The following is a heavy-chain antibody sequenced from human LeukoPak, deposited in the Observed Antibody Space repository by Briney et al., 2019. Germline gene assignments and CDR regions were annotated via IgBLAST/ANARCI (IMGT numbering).Heavy chain of an antibody. Sequence: GASVKVSCKASGYTFTGYYMHWVRQAPGQGLEWMGWINPNSGGTNYPQKFQGRVTVTRDTSISTAYMELSRLTSDDTAIYYCARSMIRWFGSWGQGTLVTVSS. D-gene: IGHD3-22*01. J-gene: IGHJ5*01. CDR1: GYTFTGYY. V-gene: IGHV1-2*02. CDR3: ARSMIRWFGS. CDR2: INPNSGGT.